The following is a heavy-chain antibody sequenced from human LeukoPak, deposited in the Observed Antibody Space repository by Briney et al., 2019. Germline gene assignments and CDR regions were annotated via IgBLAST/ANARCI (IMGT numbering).Heavy chain of an antibody. D-gene: IGHD2-2*01. CDR2: IKPDGNEK. CDR3: SGRDSSRSPRAY. CDR1: GLTFTDFW. Sequence: GGSLRLSCAASGLTFTDFWMNWVRLAPGRGLEWLANIKPDGNEKYYVDSVKGRFATSRDNAKNEVYLEMNSLRAEDTGVYYCSGRDSSRSPRAYWGQGTLVRVSS. V-gene: IGHV3-7*01. J-gene: IGHJ4*02.